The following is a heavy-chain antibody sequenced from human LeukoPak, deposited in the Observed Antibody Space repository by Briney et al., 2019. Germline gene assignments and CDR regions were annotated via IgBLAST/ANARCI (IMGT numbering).Heavy chain of an antibody. CDR2: IYSGGST. J-gene: IGHJ4*02. Sequence: GGSLRLSCAASGFTVRSNYMSWVRQAPGQGLEWVSVIYSGGSTYYADSVKGRFTSSRDDSMNTLSLQMNSLKAEDTAVYYCARRRGYNSYYFDYWGQGTLVTVSS. CDR3: ARRRGYNSYYFDY. V-gene: IGHV3-53*01. CDR1: GFTVRSNY. D-gene: IGHD5-24*01.